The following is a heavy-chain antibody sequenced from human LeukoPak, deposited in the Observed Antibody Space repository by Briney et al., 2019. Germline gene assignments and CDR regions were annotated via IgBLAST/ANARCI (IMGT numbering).Heavy chain of an antibody. CDR2: ISIYNGKT. J-gene: IGHJ4*02. CDR1: GYTFTSYG. Sequence: ASVKVSCKASGYTFTSYGISWVRQAPGQGGEWMGWISIYNGKTNYAQKLRGRVTMTTDTSTRTAFMELRSLRSDDTAVYYCAKVFSAATGKYYFDYWGQGTLVTVSS. V-gene: IGHV1-18*01. D-gene: IGHD2-15*01. CDR3: AKVFSAATGKYYFDY.